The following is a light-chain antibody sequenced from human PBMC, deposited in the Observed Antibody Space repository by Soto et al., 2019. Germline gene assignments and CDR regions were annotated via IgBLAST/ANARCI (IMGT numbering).Light chain of an antibody. CDR2: DAS. CDR1: QSVSSY. J-gene: IGKJ4*01. CDR3: QQRSNWPLT. V-gene: IGKV3-11*01. Sequence: EIVLTQSPATLSLSPGERATLSCRASQSVSSYLAWYQQKPGQAPRLLIYDASNRATGIPARFSGSVSGTDGTLTISSLETEDCAVYYCQQRSNWPLTFGGGTKVDIK.